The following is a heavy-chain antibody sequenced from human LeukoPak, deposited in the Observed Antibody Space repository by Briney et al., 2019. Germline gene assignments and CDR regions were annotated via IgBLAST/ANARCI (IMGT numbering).Heavy chain of an antibody. D-gene: IGHD2-2*01. Sequence: ASVKAFCKASGYTFTGYYMHWVRQAPGQGLEWMGWINPNSGGTNYAQKFQGRVAMTRDTSISTAYMELSRLRSDDTAVYYCARERTSECSSTSCYCDYWGQGTLVTVSS. V-gene: IGHV1-2*02. CDR3: ARERTSECSSTSCYCDY. J-gene: IGHJ4*02. CDR2: INPNSGGT. CDR1: GYTFTGYY.